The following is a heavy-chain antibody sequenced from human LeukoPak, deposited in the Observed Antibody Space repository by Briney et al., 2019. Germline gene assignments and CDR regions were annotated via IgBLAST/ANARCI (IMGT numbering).Heavy chain of an antibody. CDR3: ANTPSYYYGMDV. CDR2: ISGSGGST. Sequence: GGSLRLSCAASRFTFSSYAMSWVRQAPGKGLEWVSAISGSGGSTYYADSVKGRFTISRDNSKNTLYLQMNGLRAEDTAVYYCANTPSYYYGMDVWGQGTTVTVSS. V-gene: IGHV3-23*01. CDR1: RFTFSSYA. J-gene: IGHJ6*02.